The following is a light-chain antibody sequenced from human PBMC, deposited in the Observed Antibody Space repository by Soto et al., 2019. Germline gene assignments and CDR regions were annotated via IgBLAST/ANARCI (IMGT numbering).Light chain of an antibody. CDR1: NSNIGSNT. V-gene: IGLV1-44*01. CDR3: AAWDDSLNGYV. J-gene: IGLJ1*01. Sequence: QSVLTQPPSASGTPGQRVTVSCSGSNSNIGSNTVNWYQQLPGTAPKLPIYSNNQRPSGVPDRFSGSKSGTSASLAISGLQSEDEADYYCAAWDDSLNGYVFGTGTKVTVL. CDR2: SNN.